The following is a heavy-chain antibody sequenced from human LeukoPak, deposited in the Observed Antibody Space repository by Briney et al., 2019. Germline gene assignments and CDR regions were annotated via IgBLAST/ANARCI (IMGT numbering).Heavy chain of an antibody. CDR3: ARDGTYYYDSSGYYAEYFQH. CDR1: GFTFSTYG. CDR2: IWYDGSNK. J-gene: IGHJ1*01. D-gene: IGHD3-22*01. V-gene: IGHV3-33*01. Sequence: GRSLRLSCAASGFTFSTYGMHWVRQAPGEGLEWVAVIWYDGSNKYYADSVKGRFTISRDNSKNTLYLQMNSLRAEDTAVYYCARDGTYYYDSSGYYAEYFQHWGQGTLVTVSS.